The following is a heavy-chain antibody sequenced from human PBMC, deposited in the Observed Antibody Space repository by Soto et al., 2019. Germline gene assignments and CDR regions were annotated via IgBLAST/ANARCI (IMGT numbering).Heavy chain of an antibody. V-gene: IGHV3-23*01. Sequence: EVQLLESGGGLVQPGGSLRLSCVASGFTFNNSAMSWVRQAPGKGLQWVSSISGTVGNTYYAESVKGRFTISRDTSKNTVYLQMNSLIAEDTAIYYCAKGTMGAPFYYFDYWGQGTLVTVSS. CDR2: ISGTVGNT. CDR3: AKGTMGAPFYYFDY. J-gene: IGHJ4*02. CDR1: GFTFNNSA. D-gene: IGHD1-26*01.